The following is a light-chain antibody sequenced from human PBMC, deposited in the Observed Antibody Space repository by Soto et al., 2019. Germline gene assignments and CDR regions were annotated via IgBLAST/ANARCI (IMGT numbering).Light chain of an antibody. Sequence: DIQMNQSPSTLSASVEDRVTITCRAIQHIERYMDWYQQKQGRAPSLIIYDASTLERGVSSRFSGSEYGTACTLIISNLQPDGVSTYYCPQCKDDVWTFGQGKKL. V-gene: IGKV1-5*01. J-gene: IGKJ1*01. CDR1: QHIERY. CDR2: DAS. CDR3: PQCKDDVWT.